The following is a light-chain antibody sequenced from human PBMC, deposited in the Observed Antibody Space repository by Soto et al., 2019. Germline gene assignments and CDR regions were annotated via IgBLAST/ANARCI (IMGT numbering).Light chain of an antibody. J-gene: IGLJ2*01. CDR3: SSYTSSDTLVV. CDR1: SSDVGGYNY. Sequence: QSALTQPASVSGSPGQSITISCTGTSSDVGGYNYVSWYQQHPGKVPKVIIYDVSNRPSGVSNRFSGSKSGNTASLTISGLQAEDEADYYCSSYTSSDTLVVFGGGTKVTVL. V-gene: IGLV2-14*01. CDR2: DVS.